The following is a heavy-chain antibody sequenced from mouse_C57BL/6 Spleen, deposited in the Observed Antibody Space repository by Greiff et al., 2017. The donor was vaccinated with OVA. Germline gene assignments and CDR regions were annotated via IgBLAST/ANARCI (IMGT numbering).Heavy chain of an antibody. V-gene: IGHV1-42*01. Sequence: VQLQQSGPELVKPGASVKISCKASGYSFTGYYMNWVKQSPEKSLEWIGEINPSTGGTTYNQKFKAKATLTVDKSSSTAYMQLKSLTSEDSAVYYCARRYDSDWYFDVWGTGTTVTVSS. CDR3: ARRYDSDWYFDV. D-gene: IGHD2-3*01. CDR2: INPSTGGT. CDR1: GYSFTGYY. J-gene: IGHJ1*03.